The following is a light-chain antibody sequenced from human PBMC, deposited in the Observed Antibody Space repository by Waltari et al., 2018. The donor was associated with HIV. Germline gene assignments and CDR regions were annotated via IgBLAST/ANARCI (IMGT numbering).Light chain of an antibody. J-gene: IGLJ1*01. CDR3: CSHAGNLIFV. CDR2: VVN. CDR1: SSCVDTF. Sequence: QSALTQPNSVSVSPGQSLTFSSIGTSSCVDTFVSWYQQHPGKVPQVIMYVVNKRPSWFPDLFSGSKSGNSASLTISGLQSGDESDYYCCSHAGNLIFVFGTWTKVTVL. V-gene: IGLV2-11*01.